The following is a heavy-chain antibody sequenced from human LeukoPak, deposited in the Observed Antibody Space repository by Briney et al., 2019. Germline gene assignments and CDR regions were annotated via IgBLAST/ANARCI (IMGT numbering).Heavy chain of an antibody. CDR3: ARGKSDSSGYYYADAFDI. CDR2: IIPIFGTA. V-gene: IGHV1-69*05. CDR1: GGTFSSCA. D-gene: IGHD3-22*01. J-gene: IGHJ3*02. Sequence: GASVKVSCKASGGTFSSCAISLVRQAPGQGLEWMGGIIPIFGTANYAQKFQGRVTITTDESTSTAYMELSSLRSEDTAVYYCARGKSDSSGYYYADAFDIWGQGTMVTVSS.